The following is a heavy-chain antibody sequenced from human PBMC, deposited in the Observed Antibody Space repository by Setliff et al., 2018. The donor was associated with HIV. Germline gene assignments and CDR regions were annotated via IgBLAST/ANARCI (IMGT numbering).Heavy chain of an antibody. CDR3: ARGPSLQTTLFDY. Sequence: KPSETLSLTCTVSGGSISRYYWSWIRQPPGKGLEWIGYIYYSGSTNCNPSLKSRVTISVDTSKNQFSLKLTSVTAADTAVYYCARGPSLQTTLFDYWGQGTLVTVSS. J-gene: IGHJ4*02. V-gene: IGHV4-59*01. CDR1: GGSISRYY. CDR2: IYYSGST.